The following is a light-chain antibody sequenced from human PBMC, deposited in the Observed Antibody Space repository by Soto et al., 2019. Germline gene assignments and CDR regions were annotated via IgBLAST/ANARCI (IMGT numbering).Light chain of an antibody. Sequence: EILLTQSPGTLSLSPGERAILSCRASQSVPKNYLAWYQQEPGQAPRLLIYGPSSRATGIPDRFSGSGSGTDFTLTISRLEPEDFAVYYCHQYATSPQTFGQGTKVEIK. CDR2: GPS. CDR1: QSVPKNY. J-gene: IGKJ1*01. CDR3: HQYATSPQT. V-gene: IGKV3-20*01.